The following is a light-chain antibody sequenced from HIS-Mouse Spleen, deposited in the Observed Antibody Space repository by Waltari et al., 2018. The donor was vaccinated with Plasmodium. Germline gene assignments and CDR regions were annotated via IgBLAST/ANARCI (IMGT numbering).Light chain of an antibody. J-gene: IGLJ2*01. CDR3: SSYAGSNNLV. CDR1: SSHVGGYNY. Sequence: QSALTQPPSASASPGQSVTIYCAGTSSHVGGYNYVSWYPQHPGKAPKLMIYEVSKRPSGVPDRFSGSKSGNTASLTVSGLQAEDEADYYCSSYAGSNNLVFGGGTKLTVL. CDR2: EVS. V-gene: IGLV2-8*01.